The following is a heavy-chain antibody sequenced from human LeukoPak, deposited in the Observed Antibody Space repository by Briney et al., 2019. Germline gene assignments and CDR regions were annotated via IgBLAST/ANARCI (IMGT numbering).Heavy chain of an antibody. J-gene: IGHJ1*01. Sequence: ASVKVSCKASGYTFINYYIHWVRWAPGQGLEWMGIINPGGGSTNYAQMFQGRVTMTRDTSTTTVYMELNSLRSEDTAVYYCARGMRNFLHWGQGTLVTVSS. CDR1: GYTFINYY. CDR2: INPGGGST. CDR3: ARGMRNFLH. V-gene: IGHV1-46*01.